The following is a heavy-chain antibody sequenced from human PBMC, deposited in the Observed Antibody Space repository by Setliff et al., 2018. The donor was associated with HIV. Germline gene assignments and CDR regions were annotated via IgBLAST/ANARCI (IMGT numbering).Heavy chain of an antibody. D-gene: IGHD4-17*01. CDR1: GYIFTVYY. CDR3: ARWPTTAGQYYYYYMDV. J-gene: IGHJ6*03. CDR2: INPNSGGT. Sequence: ASVNVSCKTSGYIFTVYYMYWVRQAPGQGPEWMGWINPNSGGTNYAQKFQGRVTMTSDTSISTAYMELFRLRSDDTAVYYCARWPTTAGQYYYYYMDVWGKGTTVTVSS. V-gene: IGHV1-2*02.